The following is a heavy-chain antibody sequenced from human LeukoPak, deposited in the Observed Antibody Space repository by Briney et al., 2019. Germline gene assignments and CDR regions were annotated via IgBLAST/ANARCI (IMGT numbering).Heavy chain of an antibody. D-gene: IGHD3-10*01. CDR2: ISSSSSYI. Sequence: PGGSLRLSCAASGFTFSSYSMNWVRQAPGKGLEWVSSISSSSSYIYYADSVKGRFTISRDNAKNSLYLQMNSLRAEDTAVYYCAREEFRYYYYYMDVWGKGTTVTVSS. CDR3: AREEFRYYYYYMDV. J-gene: IGHJ6*03. CDR1: GFTFSSYS. V-gene: IGHV3-21*01.